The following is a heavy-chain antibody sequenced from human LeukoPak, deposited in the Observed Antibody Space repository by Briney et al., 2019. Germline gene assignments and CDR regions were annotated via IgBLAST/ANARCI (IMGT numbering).Heavy chain of an antibody. J-gene: IGHJ3*02. D-gene: IGHD2-2*01. V-gene: IGHV4-4*09. CDR2: IYTSGST. Sequence: SETLSLTCTVSGSISSYYSSWIRPPPGKGLEWIGYIYTSGSTNYNPSLKSRVTISVDTSKNQFSLDLSSVTAADTAVYYCARQKCTSTSCLTKNAFDIWGQGTMVTVSS. CDR1: GSISSYY. CDR3: ARQKCTSTSCLTKNAFDI.